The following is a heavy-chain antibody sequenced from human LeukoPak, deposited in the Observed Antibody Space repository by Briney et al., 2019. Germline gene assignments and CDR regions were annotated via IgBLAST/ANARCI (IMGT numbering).Heavy chain of an antibody. CDR3: ARSQTTASRLIRSRGFDP. CDR1: GYTFTSYD. J-gene: IGHJ5*02. CDR2: MNPNSGNT. D-gene: IGHD6-6*01. Sequence: ASVKVSCKASGYTFTSYDINWVRQATGQGREWMGWMNPNSGNTGYAQKFQGRVTMTRNTSISTAYMELSSLKSEDTAVYHCARSQTTASRLIRSRGFDPWGQGTLVTVSS. V-gene: IGHV1-8*01.